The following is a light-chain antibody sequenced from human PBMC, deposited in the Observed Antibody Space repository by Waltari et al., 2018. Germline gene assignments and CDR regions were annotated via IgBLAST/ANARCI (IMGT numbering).Light chain of an antibody. CDR1: QSVSSN. CDR3: QQYNNWPPWT. Sequence: ELVMTQSPATLSVSTGERDTLSCRASQSVSSNLAWYQQKPGQAPRLLIYGASTRATGIPARFSGSGSGTEFTLTISSLQSEDFAVYYCQQYNNWPPWTFGQGTKVEIK. CDR2: GAS. J-gene: IGKJ1*01. V-gene: IGKV3-15*01.